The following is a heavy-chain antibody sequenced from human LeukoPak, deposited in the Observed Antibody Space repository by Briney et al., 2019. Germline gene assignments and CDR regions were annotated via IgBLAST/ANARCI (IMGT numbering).Heavy chain of an antibody. J-gene: IGHJ4*02. Sequence: SETLSLTCTVSGGSISSSSYYWGWIRQPPGKGLEWIRSIYYSGSTYYNSSLKSRVTISVDTSKNQSSLNLSSVTAADTAVYYCARLYYDSSGYYQICYFDYWGQGTLVTVSS. D-gene: IGHD3-22*01. CDR3: ARLYYDSSGYYQICYFDY. CDR1: GGSISSSSYY. V-gene: IGHV4-39*01. CDR2: IYYSGST.